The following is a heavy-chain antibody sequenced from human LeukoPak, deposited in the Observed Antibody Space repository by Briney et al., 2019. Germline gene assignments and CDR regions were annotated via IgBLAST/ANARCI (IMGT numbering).Heavy chain of an antibody. CDR2: ISSSGNTT. J-gene: IGHJ4*02. CDR1: GFTFSDNY. Sequence: PGGSLRLSCAASGFTFSDNYMSWIRQAPGKGLEWVSYISSSGNTTYNADSVKGRFSITRDNAKNSLYLQMNSLRAEDTAVYYCARDGGSAWFLDYRGQRTLGTVSS. D-gene: IGHD6-19*01. V-gene: IGHV3-11*04. CDR3: ARDGGSAWFLDY.